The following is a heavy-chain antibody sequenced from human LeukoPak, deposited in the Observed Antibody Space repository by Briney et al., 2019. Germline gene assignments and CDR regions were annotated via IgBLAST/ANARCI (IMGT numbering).Heavy chain of an antibody. CDR1: GGTLGNYG. V-gene: IGHV1-69*04. Sequence: AASVKVSCKIAGGTLGNYGISWVRRAPGQGLEWMGRTIPIRGMTHYAQQFQGRITITADTSTSPAYMELSSLTSEDTAVHFCARGPYDGTFYFDSWGQGTLVIVSS. CDR2: TIPIRGMT. J-gene: IGHJ4*02. CDR3: ARGPYDGTFYFDS. D-gene: IGHD3-16*01.